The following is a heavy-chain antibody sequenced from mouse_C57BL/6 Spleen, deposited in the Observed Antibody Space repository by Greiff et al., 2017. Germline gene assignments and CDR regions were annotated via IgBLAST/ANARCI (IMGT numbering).Heavy chain of an antibody. D-gene: IGHD2-2*01. V-gene: IGHV1-15*01. CDR1: GYTFTDYE. CDR3: TRSGDGDDDWYFEV. Sequence: QVQLKESGAELVRPGASVTLSCKASGYTFTDYEIHWVKQTPVHGLEWIGAIDPATGGTAYNQKFKGKAILTADKSSSTAYMELRSLTSEDSAVYYGTRSGDGDDDWYFEVRGTETTVTVSS. CDR2: IDPATGGT. J-gene: IGHJ1*03.